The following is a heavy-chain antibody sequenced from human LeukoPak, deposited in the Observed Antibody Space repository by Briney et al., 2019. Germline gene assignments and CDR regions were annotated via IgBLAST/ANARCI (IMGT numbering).Heavy chain of an antibody. D-gene: IGHD1-26*01. CDR2: INHSGST. V-gene: IGHV4-34*01. CDR3: ARESVGAFDY. Sequence: PSETLSLTCAVYGGSFSGYYWSWIRQPPGKGLEWIGEINHSGSTNYNPSLKSRVTISVDTSKNQFSLKLSSVTAADTAVYYCARESVGAFDYWGQGTLVTVSS. CDR1: GGSFSGYY. J-gene: IGHJ4*02.